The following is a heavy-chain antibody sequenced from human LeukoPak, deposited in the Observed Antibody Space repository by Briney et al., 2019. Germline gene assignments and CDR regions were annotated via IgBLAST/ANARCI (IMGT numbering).Heavy chain of an antibody. CDR3: ARDGGYDILTGYYYYYGMDV. D-gene: IGHD3-9*01. CDR1: GFTFSSYE. V-gene: IGHV3-48*03. Sequence: GGCLRLSCAASGFTFSSYEMNWVRQAPGKGLEWVSYIISSGSTIYYADSVKGRFTISRDNAKNSLYLQMNSLRAEDTAVYYCARDGGYDILTGYYYYYGMDVWGKGTTVTVSS. J-gene: IGHJ6*04. CDR2: IISSGSTI.